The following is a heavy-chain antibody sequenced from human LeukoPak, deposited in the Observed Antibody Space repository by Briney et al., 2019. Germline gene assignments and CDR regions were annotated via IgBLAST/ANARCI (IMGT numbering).Heavy chain of an antibody. J-gene: IGHJ4*02. D-gene: IGHD3-22*01. CDR3: ARANRYYYDSSGSSYY. CDR1: GFTLSSYW. V-gene: IGHV3-74*01. CDR2: INSDGSST. Sequence: GGSLRLSCAASGFTLSSYWMHWVRQTPGMGLVWVSRINSDGSSTSYADSVKGRFTISRDNAKNTLYLQMNSLRAEDTAVYYCARANRYYYDSSGSSYYWGQGTLVTVSS.